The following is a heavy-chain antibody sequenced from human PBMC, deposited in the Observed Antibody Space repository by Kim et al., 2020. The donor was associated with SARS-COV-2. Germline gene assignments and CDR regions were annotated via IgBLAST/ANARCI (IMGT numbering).Heavy chain of an antibody. V-gene: IGHV3-53*04. D-gene: IGHD3-10*01. CDR3: ARDFFSGAGDAFDI. CDR1: GFTVSSNY. J-gene: IGHJ3*02. CDR2: IYSGGST. Sequence: GGSLRLSCAASGFTVSSNYMSWVRQAPGKGLEWVSVIYSGGSTYYADSVKGRFTISRHNSKNTLYLQMNSLRAEDTAVYYCARDFFSGAGDAFDIWGQGTMVTVSS.